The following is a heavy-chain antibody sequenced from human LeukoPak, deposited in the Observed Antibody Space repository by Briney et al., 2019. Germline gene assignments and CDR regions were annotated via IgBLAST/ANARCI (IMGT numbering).Heavy chain of an antibody. CDR2: IYHSGST. V-gene: IGHV4-4*02. CDR1: GGSISSSNW. J-gene: IGHJ4*02. CDR3: AGQYYDGSGSYYFDY. D-gene: IGHD3-22*01. Sequence: SETLSLTCAVPGGSISSSNWWSWVRQPPGKGLEWIGEIYHSGSTNYNPSLKSRVTISVDKSKNQFSLNLSSVTAADTAVYYCAGQYYDGSGSYYFDYWGQGTLVTVSS.